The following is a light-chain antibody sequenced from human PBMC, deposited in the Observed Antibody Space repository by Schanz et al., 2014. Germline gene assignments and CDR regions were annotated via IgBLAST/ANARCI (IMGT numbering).Light chain of an antibody. V-gene: IGKV3-15*01. CDR2: GAS. Sequence: IVMTQSPATLSVSPGETVTLSCRASQSISSDLAWYRLTPGQVPRLLIYGASTRATGIPARFSGSGSGTEFTLTISSLQSEDFAVYYCQHYNNWPPVWTFGQGTKVEIK. CDR1: QSISSD. CDR3: QHYNNWPPVWT. J-gene: IGKJ1*01.